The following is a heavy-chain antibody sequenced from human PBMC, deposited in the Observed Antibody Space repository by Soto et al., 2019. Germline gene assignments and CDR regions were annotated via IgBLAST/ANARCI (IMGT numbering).Heavy chain of an antibody. CDR2: IKGDESQI. CDR3: ARGALRAYSLDY. D-gene: IGHD2-15*01. V-gene: IGHV3-74*01. CDR1: GFTFSTYW. J-gene: IGHJ4*02. Sequence: GGSLRLSCAASGFTFSTYWMHWVRQAPGKGLVWVSRIKGDESQINYADSVEGRFTVSRDNAKNTLYLKINSLRAEDTVVYYCARGALRAYSLDYWGQGALVT.